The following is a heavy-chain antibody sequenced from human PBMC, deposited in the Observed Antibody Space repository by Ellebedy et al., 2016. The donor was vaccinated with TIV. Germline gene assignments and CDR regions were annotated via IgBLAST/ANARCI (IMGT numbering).Heavy chain of an antibody. V-gene: IGHV4-30-2*05. CDR3: ARVATGD. D-gene: IGHD5-12*01. J-gene: IGHJ4*02. Sequence: LRLSXSVSGGSISSNSYYWSWIRQPAGKGLEWIGYIYHFGHSGSTYYKPSLKSRATISVDTSKNQFSLKLSSVTAADTAMYYCARVATGDWGQGTLVTVAS. CDR1: GGSISSNSYY. CDR2: IYHFGHSGST.